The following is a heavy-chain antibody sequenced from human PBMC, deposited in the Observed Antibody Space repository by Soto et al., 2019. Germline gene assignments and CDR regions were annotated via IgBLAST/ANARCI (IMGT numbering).Heavy chain of an antibody. CDR1: GFTFSSYA. D-gene: IGHD3-3*01. CDR3: ARDLGNVLWWLLYHYSCGMDD. V-gene: IGHV3-30*04. Sequence: GGSLRLSCAASGFTFSSYAMHWVRQAPGKGLEWVAVISYDGSNKYYADSVKGRVKISSANSKDKLYLQMNSQRAEDTAVYYCARDLGNVLWWLLYHYSCGMDDWGQGTTVTVSS. J-gene: IGHJ6*02. CDR2: ISYDGSNK.